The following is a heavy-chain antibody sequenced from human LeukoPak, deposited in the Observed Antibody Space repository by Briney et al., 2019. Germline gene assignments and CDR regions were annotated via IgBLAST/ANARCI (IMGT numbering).Heavy chain of an antibody. Sequence: GGSLRLSCAASGFTFSNYWMSWVRQAPGKGPEWVGNIQEDGSAQYYVDSVKGRFTISRDNAKNSLYLQMNSLRVDDTAVYYCARVAYGDRYWGQGTLVTVSS. CDR2: IQEDGSAQ. J-gene: IGHJ4*02. V-gene: IGHV3-7*01. D-gene: IGHD4-17*01. CDR1: GFTFSNYW. CDR3: ARVAYGDRY.